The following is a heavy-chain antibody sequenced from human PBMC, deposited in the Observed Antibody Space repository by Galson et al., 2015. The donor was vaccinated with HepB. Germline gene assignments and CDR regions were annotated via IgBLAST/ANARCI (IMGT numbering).Heavy chain of an antibody. CDR2: IDYSGST. D-gene: IGHD6-6*01. CDR1: GGSISTYY. V-gene: IGHV4-59*12. J-gene: IGHJ6*02. Sequence: LSLTCTVSGGSISTYYWSWIRQPPGKGLEWIGYIDYSGSTNYNPSLKSRVTISIDTSKNQFSLKVNSVTAADTAVYFCAREASSSFYYGLDVWGQGTTVTVSS. CDR3: AREASSSFYYGLDV.